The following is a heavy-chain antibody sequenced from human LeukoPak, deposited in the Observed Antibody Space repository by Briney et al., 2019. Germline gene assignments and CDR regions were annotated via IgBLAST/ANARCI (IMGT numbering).Heavy chain of an antibody. CDR3: ARHGYDSNGLD. D-gene: IGHD3-22*01. J-gene: IGHJ4*02. Sequence: PSETLSLTCTVSGGSINNYYWSWIRQPPGQGLQWIGYVYYSGRTSYNPSLQSRVTISVNTSKSEFSLKLSSVIAADTAAYYCARHGYDSNGLDWGQGTLVTVSS. CDR1: GGSINNYY. V-gene: IGHV4-59*08. CDR2: VYYSGRT.